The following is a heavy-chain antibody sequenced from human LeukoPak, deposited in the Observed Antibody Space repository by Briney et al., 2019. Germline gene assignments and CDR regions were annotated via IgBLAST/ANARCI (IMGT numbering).Heavy chain of an antibody. D-gene: IGHD3-22*01. J-gene: IGHJ5*02. Sequence: SETLSLTCTVSGGSISSSSYYWGWIRQPPGKGLEWIGEINHSGSTNYNPSLKSRVTISVDTSKNQFSLKLSSVTAADTAVYYCARGITITMIVVVITRGIFDPWGQGTLVTVSS. CDR2: INHSGST. CDR1: GGSISSSSYY. V-gene: IGHV4-39*07. CDR3: ARGITITMIVVVITRGIFDP.